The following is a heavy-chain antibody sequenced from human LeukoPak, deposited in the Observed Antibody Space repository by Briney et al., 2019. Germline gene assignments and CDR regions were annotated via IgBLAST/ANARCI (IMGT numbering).Heavy chain of an antibody. Sequence: GGSLRLSCAASGFTFSSYGMSWVRQAPGKGLEWVSAISGSGGSTYYADSVKGRFTISRDNSKNTLYLQMNSLRAEDTAVYYCAKDWTGGYSSSSWGFDYWGQGTLVTVSS. V-gene: IGHV3-23*01. J-gene: IGHJ4*02. CDR3: AKDWTGGYSSSSWGFDY. CDR2: ISGSGGST. CDR1: GFTFSSYG. D-gene: IGHD6-6*01.